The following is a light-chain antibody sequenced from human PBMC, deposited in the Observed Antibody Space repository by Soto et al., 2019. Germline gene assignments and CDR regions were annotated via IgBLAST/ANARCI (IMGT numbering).Light chain of an antibody. V-gene: IGKV1-39*01. CDR2: AAS. Sequence: DIPMTQSPSSLSASVGDRVTIACRASQSISIYLNWYQQKPGKAPKVLIYAASSLQSGVPSRFSGSGSGTDFTLTISSLQPEDFATYYCQQSYSTPRTFGQGTKVEIK. CDR1: QSISIY. CDR3: QQSYSTPRT. J-gene: IGKJ1*01.